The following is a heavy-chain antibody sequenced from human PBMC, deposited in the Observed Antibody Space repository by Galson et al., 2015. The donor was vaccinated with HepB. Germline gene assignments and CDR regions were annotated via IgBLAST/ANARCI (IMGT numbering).Heavy chain of an antibody. V-gene: IGHV3-11*06. CDR3: ARGRLYGDNSYWGFDS. J-gene: IGHJ5*01. CDR1: GFSFNNYD. Sequence: SLRLSCATSGFSFNNYDIAWIRQSPGKGLQWVSNMGRSIDSKHYANSVMGRSTIYRNNTNNTLFQHMNSLRAEDTAVYYCARGRLYGDNSYWGFDSWGQGTLVTVSS. D-gene: IGHD4-23*01. CDR2: MGRSIDSK.